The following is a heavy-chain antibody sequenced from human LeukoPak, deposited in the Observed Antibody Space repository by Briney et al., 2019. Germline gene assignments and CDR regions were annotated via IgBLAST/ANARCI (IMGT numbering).Heavy chain of an antibody. J-gene: IGHJ3*02. CDR2: IYYNGST. CDR3: ARDPRRFYDFSGHPVFDAFDI. CDR1: YGSISTYY. V-gene: IGHV4-59*01. D-gene: IGHD3-22*01. Sequence: PSETLSLTCTVSYGSISTYYWSWIRQPPGKGLEWIGYIYYNGSTYYSPSLKSRVTISVDTSKNQFSLKLSSVTAADTAVYYCARDPRRFYDFSGHPVFDAFDIWGQGTMVTVSS.